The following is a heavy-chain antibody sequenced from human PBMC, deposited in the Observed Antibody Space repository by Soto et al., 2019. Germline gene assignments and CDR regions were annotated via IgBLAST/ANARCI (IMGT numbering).Heavy chain of an antibody. CDR1: GGSFSGYY. V-gene: IGHV4-34*01. Sequence: SETLSLTCAVYGGSFSGYYWSWIRQPPGKGLEWIGEINHSGSTNYNPSLKSRVTISVDTSKNQFSLKLSSVTAADTAVYYCASLPGIAGWFDSWGQATLVTVSS. D-gene: IGHD6-13*01. J-gene: IGHJ5*01. CDR2: INHSGST. CDR3: ASLPGIAGWFDS.